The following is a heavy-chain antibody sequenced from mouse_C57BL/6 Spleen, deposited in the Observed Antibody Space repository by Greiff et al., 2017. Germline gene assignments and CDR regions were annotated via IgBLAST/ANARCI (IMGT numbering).Heavy chain of an antibody. V-gene: IGHV1-69*01. D-gene: IGHD1-1*01. CDR1: GYTFTSYW. CDR2: IDPSDSYT. CDR3: ARASITTVVGRYFDV. J-gene: IGHJ1*03. Sequence: QVQLQQPGAELVMPGASVKLSCKASGYTFTSYWMHWVKQRPGQGLEWIGEIDPSDSYTNYNQKFKGKSPLTVDKSSSTAYMQLSSLTSEDSAVYYCARASITTVVGRYFDVWGTGTTVTVSS.